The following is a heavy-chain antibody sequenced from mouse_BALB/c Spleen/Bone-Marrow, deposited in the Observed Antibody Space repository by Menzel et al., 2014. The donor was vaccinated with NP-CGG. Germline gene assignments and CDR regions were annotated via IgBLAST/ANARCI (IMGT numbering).Heavy chain of an antibody. CDR1: GYTFTSYW. CDR2: IYPSDSYT. J-gene: IGHJ1*01. D-gene: IGHD1-1*01. CDR3: TRYYGSSHWYFDV. V-gene: IGHV1-69*02. Sequence: QVQLQQSGAELVRPRASVKLSCKASGYTFTSYWINWGKQRPGQGLEWIGNIYPSDSYTNYNQKFKDKATLTVDKSSSTAYMHLSSPTSEDSAVYYCTRYYGSSHWYFDVWGAGTTVTVSS.